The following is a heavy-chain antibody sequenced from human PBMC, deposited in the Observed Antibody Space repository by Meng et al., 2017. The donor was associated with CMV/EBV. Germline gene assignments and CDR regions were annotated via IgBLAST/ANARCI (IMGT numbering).Heavy chain of an antibody. Sequence: QLQLPLSGPGLVNPSPRLSLPSTASCGSSSSGDYSWRCIRQPTGKRLEWIGNIYYSGSTYYNPALKSRVTISVDTSKNQFFLKLSSVTAAATAVYYCARVTSRVAGAFDYWGQGTLVTVSS. CDR2: IYYSGST. CDR1: CGSSSSGDYS. J-gene: IGHJ4*02. CDR3: ARVTSRVAGAFDY. V-gene: IGHV4-30-4*08. D-gene: IGHD1-14*01.